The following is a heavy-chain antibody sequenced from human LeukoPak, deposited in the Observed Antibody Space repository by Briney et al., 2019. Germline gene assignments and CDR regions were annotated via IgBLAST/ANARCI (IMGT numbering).Heavy chain of an antibody. J-gene: IGHJ4*02. Sequence: PGGSLRLSCAASGFTLDDYGMSWVRQAPGKGLEWVSGINWNGGSTGYTDSLKGRFTISRDNAKNSLYLEMNSLRAEDTAFYYCARDGRSGWYADYWGQGTLVTVSS. CDR3: ARDGRSGWYADY. CDR2: INWNGGST. V-gene: IGHV3-20*04. D-gene: IGHD6-19*01. CDR1: GFTLDDYG.